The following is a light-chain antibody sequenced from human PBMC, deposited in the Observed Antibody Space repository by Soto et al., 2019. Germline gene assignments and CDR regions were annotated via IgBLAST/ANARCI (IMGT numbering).Light chain of an antibody. Sequence: EIVLTQSPGTLSLSPGERATLSCRASQSVSSTFLAWYQHKPGQAPRLLIYGASNRATGIPERFSGSGSGTDFTLTISRLEPEDFAVYYCQQYSTSPPTYTFAQGTKLEIK. CDR1: QSVSSTF. CDR2: GAS. J-gene: IGKJ2*01. CDR3: QQYSTSPPTYT. V-gene: IGKV3-20*01.